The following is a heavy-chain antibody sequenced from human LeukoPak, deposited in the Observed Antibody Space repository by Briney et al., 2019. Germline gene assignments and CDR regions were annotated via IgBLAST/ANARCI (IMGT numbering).Heavy chain of an antibody. CDR2: INPNTGGT. J-gene: IGHJ4*02. Sequence: ASVKVSCKASGYTFTGHYLHWVRQAPGQGLEYMGWINPNTGGTNYVQKFQGRVTMTRDTSISTGYMELSSLRSDDTALYYCARADGYNLGDFWGQGTQVTVSS. D-gene: IGHD5-24*01. CDR3: ARADGYNLGDF. V-gene: IGHV1-2*02. CDR1: GYTFTGHY.